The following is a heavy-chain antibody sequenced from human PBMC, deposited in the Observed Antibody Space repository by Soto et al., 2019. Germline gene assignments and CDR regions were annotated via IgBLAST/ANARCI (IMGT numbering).Heavy chain of an antibody. D-gene: IGHD1-26*01. J-gene: IGHJ4*02. CDR3: ARSTAGATVPAY. Sequence: SETLSLTCTVSGGSISDYYWSWIRQPPGKGLEWIGYIYYSGSTSYNPSLKSRVTISVDTSKNQFSLKLTSVTAADTAVYYCARSTAGATVPAYWGQGTLVTVSS. CDR1: GGSISDYY. CDR2: IYYSGST. V-gene: IGHV4-59*01.